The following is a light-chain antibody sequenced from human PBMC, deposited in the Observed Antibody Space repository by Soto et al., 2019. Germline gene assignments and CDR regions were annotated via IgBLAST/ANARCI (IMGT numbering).Light chain of an antibody. CDR1: QSVNSN. V-gene: IGKV3-15*01. CDR3: QQYNDWPLT. J-gene: IGKJ4*01. Sequence: KVMTQSPAALSVSPGERATPPCRASQSVNSNLAWYQQKPGQAPRLLLYGASTRATGVPARFSGSASGTEFTLTISSLQSEDSAVYYCQQYNDWPLTFGGGTKVDIK. CDR2: GAS.